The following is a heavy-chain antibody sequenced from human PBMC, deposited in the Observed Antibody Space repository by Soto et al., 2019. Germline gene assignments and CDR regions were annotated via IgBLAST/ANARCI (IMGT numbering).Heavy chain of an antibody. Sequence: SVKVSCKASGGTFSSYAISWVRQAPGQGLEWMGGIIPIFGTANYAQKFQGGVTITADESTSTAYMELSSLRSEDTAVYYCARERNIVVVPAAYYYYYGMDVWGQGTTVTVSS. CDR3: ARERNIVVVPAAYYYYYGMDV. CDR2: IIPIFGTA. J-gene: IGHJ6*02. V-gene: IGHV1-69*13. D-gene: IGHD2-2*01. CDR1: GGTFSSYA.